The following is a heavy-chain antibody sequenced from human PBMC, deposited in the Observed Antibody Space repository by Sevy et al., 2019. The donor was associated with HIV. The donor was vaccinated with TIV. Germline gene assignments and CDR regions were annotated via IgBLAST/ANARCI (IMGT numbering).Heavy chain of an antibody. CDR2: ITWHSYNI. Sequence: GGSLRLSCAASGFNFDDYAMHWVRQAPGKGLEWVPGITWHSYNIGYADSVKGRFTISRDNAKNSLYLQMNSLRTEDTALYYCARSRASYYGMDVWGQGTTVTVSS. V-gene: IGHV3-9*01. D-gene: IGHD6-6*01. J-gene: IGHJ6*02. CDR1: GFNFDDYA. CDR3: ARSRASYYGMDV.